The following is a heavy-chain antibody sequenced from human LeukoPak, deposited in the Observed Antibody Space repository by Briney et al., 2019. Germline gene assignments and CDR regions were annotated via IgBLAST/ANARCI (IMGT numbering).Heavy chain of an antibody. D-gene: IGHD3-10*01. CDR2: ISYDGSNK. J-gene: IGHJ5*02. V-gene: IGHV3-30*04. CDR3: ARPYASGSYWNWCDR. Sequence: GGSLRLSCAASGFTFSSYAMHWVRQAPGKGLEWVAIISYDGSNKYYADSVKGRFTISRDNSKNTLYLQMNSLRAEDSAVYYCARPYASGSYWNWCDRWGQGTLVTVSS. CDR1: GFTFSSYA.